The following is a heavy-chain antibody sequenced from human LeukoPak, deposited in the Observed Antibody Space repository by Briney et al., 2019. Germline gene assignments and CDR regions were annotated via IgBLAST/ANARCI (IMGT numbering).Heavy chain of an antibody. CDR1: GYTFTGYY. V-gene: IGHV1-2*02. CDR2: INPNSGGT. Sequence: ASVKVSCKASGYTFTGYYMHWVRQAPGQGLEWMGWINPNSGGTNYAQKFQGRVTMTRDTSISTAYTELSRLRSDDTAVYYCARVAGVMGAFDIWGQGTMVTVSS. D-gene: IGHD6-19*01. CDR3: ARVAGVMGAFDI. J-gene: IGHJ3*02.